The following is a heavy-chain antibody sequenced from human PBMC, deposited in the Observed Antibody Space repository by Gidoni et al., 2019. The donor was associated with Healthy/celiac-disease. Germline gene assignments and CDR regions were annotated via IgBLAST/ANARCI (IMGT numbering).Heavy chain of an antibody. CDR2: IYYSGST. CDR1: GCSISSYY. V-gene: IGHV4-59*01. J-gene: IGHJ4*02. D-gene: IGHD4-4*01. CDR3: ARDRRGNIDY. Sequence: QVQLQESGPGLAKPSDPLSLPCTLSGCSISSYYWSWIRQPPGKGLEWIGYIYYSGSTNYNPSLKSRVTISVDTSKNQFSLKLSSVTAADTAVYYCARDRRGNIDYWGQGTLVTVSS.